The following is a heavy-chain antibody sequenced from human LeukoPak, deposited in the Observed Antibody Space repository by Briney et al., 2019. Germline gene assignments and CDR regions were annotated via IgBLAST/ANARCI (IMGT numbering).Heavy chain of an antibody. CDR2: IYTSGST. J-gene: IGHJ5*02. V-gene: IGHV4-4*09. Sequence: SETLSLTCTVSGGSISSYYWSWIRQPPGKGLEWIGYIYTSGSTNYNPSLKSRVTISVDTSKNQFSLKLSPVTAADTAVYYCARHRVRFRFDPWGQGTLVTVSS. CDR1: GGSISSYY. D-gene: IGHD3-10*01. CDR3: ARHRVRFRFDP.